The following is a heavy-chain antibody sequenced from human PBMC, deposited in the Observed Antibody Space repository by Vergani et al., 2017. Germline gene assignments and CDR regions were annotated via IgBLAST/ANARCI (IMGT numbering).Heavy chain of an antibody. D-gene: IGHD6-19*01. CDR2: ISSSSSYI. CDR3: ARGIAVAGPSDY. J-gene: IGHJ4*02. Sequence: EVQLVKSGGGLVKPGGSLRLSCAASGFTFSSYSMNWVRQAPGKGLEWVSSISSSSSYIYYADSVKGRFTISRDNAKNSLYLQMNSLRAEDTAVYYCARGIAVAGPSDYWGQGTLVTVSS. V-gene: IGHV3-21*01. CDR1: GFTFSSYS.